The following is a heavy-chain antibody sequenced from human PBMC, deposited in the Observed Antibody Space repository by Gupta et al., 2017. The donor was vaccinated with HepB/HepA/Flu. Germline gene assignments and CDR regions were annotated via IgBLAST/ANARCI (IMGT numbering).Heavy chain of an antibody. CDR1: GFTFGYYA. CDR2: IRSKAYGGTT. J-gene: IGHJ4*02. CDR3: TRARGDYGGNWLGEYYFDY. D-gene: IGHD4-23*01. Sequence: EVQLVESGGGLVKPGRSLRLSCTASGFTFGYYAMSWFRQAPGKGLEWVGFIRSKAYGGTTEYAASVKGRFTISRDDSKSIAYLKMNSLKTEETAVYYCTRARGDYGGNWLGEYYFDYGGQGTLVTVSS. V-gene: IGHV3-49*05.